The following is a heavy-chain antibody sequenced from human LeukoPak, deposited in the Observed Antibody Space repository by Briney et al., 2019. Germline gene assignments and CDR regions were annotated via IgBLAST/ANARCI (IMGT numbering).Heavy chain of an antibody. CDR2: IIPIFGTA. CDR3: ARSEEVKMGYSGSWINYYFVY. J-gene: IGHJ4*02. D-gene: IGHD6-13*01. CDR1: GGTFSSYG. Sequence: SVKVSCKASGGTFSSYGISWVRQAPGQGLEWMGGIIPIFGTANYAQKFQGRVTITADEPTSTAYMELSSLRSEDTAVYYCARSEEVKMGYSGSWINYYFVYWGQGTLVTVSS. V-gene: IGHV1-69*13.